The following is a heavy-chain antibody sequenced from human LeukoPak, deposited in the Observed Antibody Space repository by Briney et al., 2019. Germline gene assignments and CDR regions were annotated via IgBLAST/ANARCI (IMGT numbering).Heavy chain of an antibody. CDR2: ISNSGNTI. D-gene: IGHD6-13*01. CDR1: GFTFSDYY. J-gene: IGHJ3*02. Sequence: GGSLRLSCAASGFTFSDYYMSWIRQAPGKGLEWVSYISNSGNTIYYPDSVKGRFTISRDNAKTSLYLQMSSLRAEDTAVYYCARGGGYTSSWYLEAFDIWGQGTMVTVSS. CDR3: ARGGGYTSSWYLEAFDI. V-gene: IGHV3-11*04.